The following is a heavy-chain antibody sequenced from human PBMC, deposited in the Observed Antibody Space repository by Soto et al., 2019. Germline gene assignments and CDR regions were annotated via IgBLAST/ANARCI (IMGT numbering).Heavy chain of an antibody. J-gene: IGHJ4*02. CDR2: ISAFNGNT. CDR3: AREAAAGTLDY. Sequence: ASVKVSCKASGYTFTSYGISWVRQAPGQGLEWMGWISAFNGNTNFAQKLQGRVTMTTDTSTSTAFMELRSLRSDDTAVYYCAREAAAGTLDYWGQGTLVTVSS. V-gene: IGHV1-18*01. D-gene: IGHD6-13*01. CDR1: GYTFTSYG.